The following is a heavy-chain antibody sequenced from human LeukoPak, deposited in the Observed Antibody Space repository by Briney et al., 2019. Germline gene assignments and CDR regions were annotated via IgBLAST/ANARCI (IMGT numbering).Heavy chain of an antibody. D-gene: IGHD6-19*01. CDR2: ISSGSSYI. Sequence: GGSLRLSCAASGFTFSSYSMNWVRQAPGKGLEWVSSISSGSSYIYYADSVKGRFTIPRDNAKNSLYLQMNSLRAEDTAVYYCARGSYSSGWYGDWGQGTLVTVSS. CDR1: GFTFSSYS. CDR3: ARGSYSSGWYGD. J-gene: IGHJ4*02. V-gene: IGHV3-21*01.